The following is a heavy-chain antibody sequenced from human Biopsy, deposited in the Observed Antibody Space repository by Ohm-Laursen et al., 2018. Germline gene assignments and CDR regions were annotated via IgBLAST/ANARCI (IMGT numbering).Heavy chain of an antibody. J-gene: IGHJ6*02. Sequence: SSVKVSCKASGGTFSSYSISWVRQAPGQGLEWMGGIITFFRTLNYAQNFQGRLTITADEFTDTAYMELRSLRSEDTAVYYCAPQTPRDPDILTGAYHYDMAVWGQGTTVTVSS. V-gene: IGHV1-69*01. CDR2: IITFFRTL. CDR1: GGTFSSYS. D-gene: IGHD3-9*01. CDR3: APQTPRDPDILTGAYHYDMAV.